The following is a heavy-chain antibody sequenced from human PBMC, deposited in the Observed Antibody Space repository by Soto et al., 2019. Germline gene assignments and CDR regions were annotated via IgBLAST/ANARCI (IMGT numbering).Heavy chain of an antibody. J-gene: IGHJ4*02. V-gene: IGHV3-30*18. CDR3: SKGGRKWLVTSDFNY. CDR1: GFTFSDYA. D-gene: IGHD6-19*01. Sequence: VQLVESGGGVVQPGRSLRLSCAASGFTFSDYAMNWDRQAPGKGLEWVAAVSHDGRNTHYADSVKGRFTISRDSSKNTVSPEMTSLRAEDTAVYYWSKGGRKWLVTSDFNYWGQGALVTVSS. CDR2: VSHDGRNT.